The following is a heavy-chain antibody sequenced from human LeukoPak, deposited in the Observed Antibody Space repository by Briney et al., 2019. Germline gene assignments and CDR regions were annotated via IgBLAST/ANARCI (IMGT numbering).Heavy chain of an antibody. CDR1: GFTFSAYA. J-gene: IGHJ4*02. V-gene: IGHV3-33*07. Sequence: PGGSLRLSCEASGFTFSAYAMTWVRQAPGKGLEWAAVIWYDGSNKYYADSVKGRFTISRDNSKNTLYLQMNSLRAEDTAVYYCARGTRYDSSGYYSQDLDYWGQGTLVTVSS. CDR3: ARGTRYDSSGYYSQDLDY. CDR2: IWYDGSNK. D-gene: IGHD3-22*01.